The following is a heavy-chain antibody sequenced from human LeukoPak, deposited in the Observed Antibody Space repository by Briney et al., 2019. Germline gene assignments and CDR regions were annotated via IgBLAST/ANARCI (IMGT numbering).Heavy chain of an antibody. CDR3: TKPQPGAFEI. V-gene: IGHV1-2*02. CDR1: GYTFTGYY. CDR2: INTNSGAT. J-gene: IGHJ3*02. Sequence: ASVKVSCKASGYTFTGYYVHWVRQAPGQGLEWMGWINTNSGATNYAQKFQGRVTMTRDTSISTACMELNSLRSDDTALYYCTKPQPGAFEIWGQGTMVTVSS. D-gene: IGHD2-2*01.